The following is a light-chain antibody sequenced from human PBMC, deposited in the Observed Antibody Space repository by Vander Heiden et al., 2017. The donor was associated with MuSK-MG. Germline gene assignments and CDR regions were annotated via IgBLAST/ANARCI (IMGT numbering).Light chain of an antibody. Sequence: DIQMTQFPSTLSASVGDSVTITCRASESISSYLAWYQQKPGKAPNLLIYEATSLKSGVPSRFSGSGSGTEFTLTISSLQPDDFATYYCQQDNFYSRAFGQGTKVEIK. CDR3: QQDNFYSRA. V-gene: IGKV1-5*03. CDR2: EAT. J-gene: IGKJ1*01. CDR1: ESISSY.